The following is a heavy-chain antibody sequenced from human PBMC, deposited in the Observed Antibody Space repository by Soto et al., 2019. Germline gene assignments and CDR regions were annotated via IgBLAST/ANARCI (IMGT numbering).Heavy chain of an antibody. CDR3: ARDEYNWNYVNSYYYGMDV. V-gene: IGHV1-69*06. J-gene: IGHJ6*02. D-gene: IGHD1-7*01. CDR1: GGTFSSYA. Sequence: QVQLVQSGAEVKKPGSSVKVSCKASGGTFSSYAISWVRQAPGQGLEWMGGIIPIFGTANYAQKFQGRVTITADKSTSTAYMELSSLRSEDTAVYYCARDEYNWNYVNSYYYGMDVWGQGTTVTVSS. CDR2: IIPIFGTA.